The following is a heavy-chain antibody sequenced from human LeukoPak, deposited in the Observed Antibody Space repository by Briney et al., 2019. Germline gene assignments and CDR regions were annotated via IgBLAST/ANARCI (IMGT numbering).Heavy chain of an antibody. CDR3: AGSIDAPGFPCGY. J-gene: IGHJ4*02. D-gene: IGHD3-10*01. CDR2: FYPGESET. CDR1: GYRVTNYW. V-gene: IGHV5-51*04. Sequence: GEYLKISRKGFGYRVTNYWIGWVRRMPGKGLEPMGIFYPGESETRFIPPFQGQVTLSGGKPVSNAYLQWSSLKASDPAIYYCAGSIDAPGFPCGYWGQGTLVTVSS.